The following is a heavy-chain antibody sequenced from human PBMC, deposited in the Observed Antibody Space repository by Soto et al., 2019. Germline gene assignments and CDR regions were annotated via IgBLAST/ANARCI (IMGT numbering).Heavy chain of an antibody. D-gene: IGHD1-1*01. V-gene: IGHV3-30-3*01. J-gene: IGHJ5*02. CDR2: IAYDGSNK. CDR1: GFSISRSA. CDR3: ARDLQAGDDNVNWFAP. Sequence: QVQLVESGGGVVQPGRSLRLSCVASGFSISRSAMHWVRQAPGKGLEWVAVIAYDGSNKWYADSAKGRFTISRDNSKNTLYLEMSSLRAEDTVVYFCARDLQAGDDNVNWFAPWGQGTLVTVSS.